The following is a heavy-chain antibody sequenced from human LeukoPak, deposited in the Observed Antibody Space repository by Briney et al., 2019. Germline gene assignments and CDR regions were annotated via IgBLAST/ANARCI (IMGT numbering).Heavy chain of an antibody. Sequence: SETLSLTCTVSGGFISNYYWSWLRQPPGRGLEWIGYIYYTGSTNYNPSLKSRVTISVDTSKNQFSLKLSSVTAADTAVYYCARVRVGAHWFDPWGQGTLVTVSS. CDR3: ARVRVGAHWFDP. D-gene: IGHD1-26*01. V-gene: IGHV4-59*08. J-gene: IGHJ5*02. CDR1: GGFISNYY. CDR2: IYYTGST.